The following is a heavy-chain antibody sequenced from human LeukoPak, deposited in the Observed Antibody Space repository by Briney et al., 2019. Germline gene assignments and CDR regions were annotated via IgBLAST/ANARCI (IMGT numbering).Heavy chain of an antibody. Sequence: GGSLRLSCAASGFTFSDHYMDWVRQAPGKGLEWVGRTRNKANSYTTEYAASVKGRFTISRDDSKNSLYLQMNSLKTEDTAAYYCARGFGSSWYYFDYWGQGTLVTVSS. CDR2: TRNKANSYTT. CDR3: ARGFGSSWYYFDY. V-gene: IGHV3-72*01. D-gene: IGHD6-13*01. J-gene: IGHJ4*02. CDR1: GFTFSDHY.